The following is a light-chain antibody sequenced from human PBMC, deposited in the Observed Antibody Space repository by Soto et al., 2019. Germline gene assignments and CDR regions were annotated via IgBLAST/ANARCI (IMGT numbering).Light chain of an antibody. J-gene: IGKJ4*01. Sequence: IQLTKSPTSLSASIGDRVAITCRASQGIRSYVAWYQQRPGKAPKLLIYAASTLQSGVPSRFSGSGSGTDFTLTISSLQPEDFATYYCQQLNSYPLPFGGGTKVDIK. CDR3: QQLNSYPLP. V-gene: IGKV1-9*01. CDR2: AAS. CDR1: QGIRSY.